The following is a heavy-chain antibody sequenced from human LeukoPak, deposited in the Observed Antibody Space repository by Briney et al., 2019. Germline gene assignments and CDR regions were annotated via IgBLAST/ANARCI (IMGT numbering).Heavy chain of an antibody. Sequence: GESVKISCRSSGYSFINYYIGWVRHVPGKGLEWMGVIYPGGSDTTYSPSFRGQVVFSADRSTSTVYLQLTSLQASDTAIYYCARQYSSGWFRHFDHWGQGTLITVSS. J-gene: IGHJ4*01. CDR1: GYSFINYY. CDR2: IYPGGSDT. D-gene: IGHD3-22*01. V-gene: IGHV5-51*01. CDR3: ARQYSSGWFRHFDH.